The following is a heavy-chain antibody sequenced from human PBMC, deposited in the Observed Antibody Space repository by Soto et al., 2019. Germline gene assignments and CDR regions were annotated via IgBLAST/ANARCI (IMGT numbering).Heavy chain of an antibody. J-gene: IGHJ6*03. CDR2: IYSGGST. CDR1: GFTVSSNY. CDR3: ARDPNHYYGSGSYYPYYYYMDV. V-gene: IGHV3-66*01. Sequence: GGSLRLSCAASGFTVSSNYMSWVRQAPGKGLEWVSVIYSGGSTYYADSGKGRFTISRDNSKNTLYLQMNSLRAEDTAVYYCARDPNHYYGSGSYYPYYYYMDVWGKGTTVTVSS. D-gene: IGHD3-10*01.